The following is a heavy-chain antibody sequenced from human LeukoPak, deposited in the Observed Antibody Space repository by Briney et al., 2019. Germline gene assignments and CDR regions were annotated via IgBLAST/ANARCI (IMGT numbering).Heavy chain of an antibody. Sequence: GGSQMLSCAASGFTFSSYAMSWVRQAPGKGLEWVSSLSGSGGTTYYADSVKGRFTISRDNANNRLYLQMNIVRAEDTALYYCAKDVLDSINWSRGDYWGQGTLVTVSS. V-gene: IGHV3-23*01. CDR3: AKDVLDSINWSRGDY. D-gene: IGHD6-13*01. J-gene: IGHJ4*02. CDR2: LSGSGGTT. CDR1: GFTFSSYA.